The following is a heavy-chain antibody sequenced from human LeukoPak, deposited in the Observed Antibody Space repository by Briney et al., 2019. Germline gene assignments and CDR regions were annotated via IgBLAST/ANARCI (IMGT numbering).Heavy chain of an antibody. V-gene: IGHV3-23*01. CDR3: AKDRRIAVAGTTFDY. D-gene: IGHD6-19*01. CDR2: ISGSGGST. CDR1: GFTFSSYA. Sequence: PGGSLRLSCAASGFTFSSYAMSWVRQAPGKGLEWVSAISGSGGSTYYADSVKGRFTISRDNSKNTLYLQMNSLRAEDTAGYYCAKDRRIAVAGTTFDYWGQGTLVTVSS. J-gene: IGHJ4*02.